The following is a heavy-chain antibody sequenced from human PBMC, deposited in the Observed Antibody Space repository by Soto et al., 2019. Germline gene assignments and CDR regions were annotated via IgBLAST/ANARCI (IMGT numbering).Heavy chain of an antibody. D-gene: IGHD6-19*01. J-gene: IGHJ4*02. CDR2: ISSSSTFT. V-gene: IGHV3-21*01. Sequence: GGSLRLSCVASGFTFSDYSVSWVRQAPGKGLEWLSSISSSSTFTHYADSVKGRFTISRDNAKNSLYLQMNSLRAEDTAVYYCAAPYSTGHRLLGYWGQGTLVTVSS. CDR3: AAPYSTGHRLLGY. CDR1: GFTFSDYS.